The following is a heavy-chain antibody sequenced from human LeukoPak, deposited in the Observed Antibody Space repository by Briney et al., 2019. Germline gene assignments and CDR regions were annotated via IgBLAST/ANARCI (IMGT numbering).Heavy chain of an antibody. CDR2: IYGGGGT. V-gene: IGHV3-66*02. CDR3: ARDHSGSYQRAFDI. Sequence: GGSLRLSCAVSAFTVSSNYVSWVRQAPGKGLEWVSVIYGGGGTNYAGTVKGRFTISRDNAKNPLYLQMNSLRAEDTAVYYCARDHSGSYQRAFDIWGQGTMVTVSS. J-gene: IGHJ3*02. D-gene: IGHD1-26*01. CDR1: AFTVSSNY.